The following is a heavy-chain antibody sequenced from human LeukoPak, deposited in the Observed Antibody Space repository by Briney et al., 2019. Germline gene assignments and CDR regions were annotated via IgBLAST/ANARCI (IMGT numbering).Heavy chain of an antibody. Sequence: GGSLRLSCAASGFTFSSYAMHWVRQAPGKGLEWVAVISYDGSNKYYADSVKGRFTISRDNSKNTLYLQMNSLRAEDTAVYYCARAGVAVAGPFDYWGQGTLVTVSS. CDR2: ISYDGSNK. CDR1: GFTFSSYA. V-gene: IGHV3-30*04. CDR3: ARAGVAVAGPFDY. D-gene: IGHD6-19*01. J-gene: IGHJ4*02.